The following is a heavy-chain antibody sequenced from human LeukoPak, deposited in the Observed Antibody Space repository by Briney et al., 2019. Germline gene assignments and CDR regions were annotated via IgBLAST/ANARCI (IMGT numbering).Heavy chain of an antibody. D-gene: IGHD3-16*01. Sequence: GGSLRLSCAASGFTFGDYAMHWVRQAPGKGLEWVSGISWNSGSTGYADSVKGRFTISRDNAKNSLYLQMNSLRAEDTALYYCAKARGTTLYYGMDVWGQGTTVTVSS. CDR2: ISWNSGST. V-gene: IGHV3-9*01. J-gene: IGHJ6*02. CDR1: GFTFGDYA. CDR3: AKARGTTLYYGMDV.